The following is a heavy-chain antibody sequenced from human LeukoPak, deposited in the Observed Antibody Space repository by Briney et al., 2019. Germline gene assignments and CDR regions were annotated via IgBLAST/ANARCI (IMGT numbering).Heavy chain of an antibody. CDR2: INAGNGNT. V-gene: IGHV1-3*01. D-gene: IGHD2-2*02. Sequence: ASVKVSCKASGYTFTSYAMHWVRQAPGQRLEWMGWINAGNGNTKYSQKFQGRVTITADESTSTAYMELSSLRSEDTAVYYCARGVVVPAAIFDYMDVWGKGTTVTVSS. CDR3: ARGVVVPAAIFDYMDV. CDR1: GYTFTSYA. J-gene: IGHJ6*03.